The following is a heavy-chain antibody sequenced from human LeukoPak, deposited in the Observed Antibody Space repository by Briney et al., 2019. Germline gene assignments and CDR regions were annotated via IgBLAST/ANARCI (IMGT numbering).Heavy chain of an antibody. CDR1: GGSISNYY. CDR2: VYYSGNT. Sequence: PSETLSLTCSVSGGSISNYYWSWIRQPPGKGLEWIGYVYYSGNTNYNPSLKSRVSMSVDTSKSQFSLKLSSVTAADTAFYYCARDLYNYDYYGGFDYWGQGTLVTVPP. CDR3: ARDLYNYDYYGGFDY. D-gene: IGHD3-22*01. J-gene: IGHJ4*02. V-gene: IGHV4-59*01.